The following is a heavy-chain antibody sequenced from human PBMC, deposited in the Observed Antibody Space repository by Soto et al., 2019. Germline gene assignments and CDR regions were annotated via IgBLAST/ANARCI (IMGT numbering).Heavy chain of an antibody. Sequence: EVPLVESGGGLIQPGGSLRLSCAASGFAVSSKYMTWVRQAPGKGLEWVSVIYGGGTTYYADSVKGRFTISRDTSKTTLYLQMNSLSAEDTAVYYCVQTTGWPGFDFWGQGTLVTVSS. CDR1: GFAVSSKY. J-gene: IGHJ4*02. CDR2: IYGGGTT. D-gene: IGHD6-19*01. V-gene: IGHV3-53*01. CDR3: VQTTGWPGFDF.